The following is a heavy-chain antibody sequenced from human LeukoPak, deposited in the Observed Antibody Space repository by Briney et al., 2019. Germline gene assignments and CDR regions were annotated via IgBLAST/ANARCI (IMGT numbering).Heavy chain of an antibody. CDR3: ARGGSPEYRGNPYYYYMDV. V-gene: IGHV3-7*01. CDR1: GFTFDDYD. D-gene: IGHD5-12*01. J-gene: IGHJ6*03. CDR2: IKQDGSEK. Sequence: GGSLRLSCAASGFTFDDYDMSWVRQAPGKGLEWVANIKQDGSEKYYVDSVKGRFTISRDNAKNSLNLQMNSLRAEDTAVYYCARGGSPEYRGNPYYYYMDVWGKGTTVTVSS.